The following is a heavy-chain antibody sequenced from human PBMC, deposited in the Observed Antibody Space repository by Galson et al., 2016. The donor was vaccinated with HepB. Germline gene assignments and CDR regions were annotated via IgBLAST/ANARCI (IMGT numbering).Heavy chain of an antibody. CDR3: AAWLLSGSSFLGAFDI. CDR2: ISSSSSYI. D-gene: IGHD1-26*01. Sequence: SLRLSCAASGFTFSSYSMNWVRQAPGKGLEWVSSISSSSSYIYYADSVKGRFTISRDNAKNSLYLQMNSLRAEDTAVYYCAAWLLSGSSFLGAFDIWGQGTMVTVSS. J-gene: IGHJ3*02. CDR1: GFTFSSYS. V-gene: IGHV3-21*01.